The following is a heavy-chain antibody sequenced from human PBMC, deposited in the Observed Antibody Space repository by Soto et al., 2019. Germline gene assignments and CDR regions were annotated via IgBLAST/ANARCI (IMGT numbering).Heavy chain of an antibody. CDR2: INHSGST. D-gene: IGHD2-2*02. Sequence: SETLSLTCAVYGGSFSGYYWSWIRQPPGKGLEWIGEINHSGSTNYNPYLKSRVTISVDTSKNQLSLKLSSVTAADTAVYYCARDKVVPAAISSRYYYYGMDVWGQGTTVTVSS. V-gene: IGHV4-34*01. CDR3: ARDKVVPAAISSRYYYYGMDV. CDR1: GGSFSGYY. J-gene: IGHJ6*02.